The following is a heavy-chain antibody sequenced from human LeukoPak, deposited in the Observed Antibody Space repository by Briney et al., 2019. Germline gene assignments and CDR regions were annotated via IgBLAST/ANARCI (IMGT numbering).Heavy chain of an antibody. CDR1: GYTFTSYY. D-gene: IGHD3-10*01. CDR3: ARALPRKVRGVIKPLSYYYYYMDV. J-gene: IGHJ6*03. Sequence: ASVKVSCKASGYTFTSYYMHWVRQAPGQGLEWMGIINPSGGSTSYAQKFQGRVTITADESTSTAYMELSSLRSEDTAVYYCARALPRKVRGVIKPLSYYYYYMDVWGKGTTVTISS. V-gene: IGHV1-46*01. CDR2: INPSGGST.